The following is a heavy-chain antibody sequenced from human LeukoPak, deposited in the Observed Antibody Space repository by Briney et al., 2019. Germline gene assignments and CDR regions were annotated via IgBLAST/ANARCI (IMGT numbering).Heavy chain of an antibody. V-gene: IGHV4-39*01. CDR3: ASPSRVGGGSCFGY. D-gene: IGHD2-15*01. J-gene: IGHJ4*02. CDR2: IYYSGST. Sequence: PSETLSLTCTVSGGSISSSSYYWGWIRQPPGKGLEWIGSIYYSGSTHYNPSLKSRVTISVDTSKNQFSLKLSSVTAADTAVYYCASPSRVGGGSCFGYWGQGTLVTVSS. CDR1: GGSISSSSYY.